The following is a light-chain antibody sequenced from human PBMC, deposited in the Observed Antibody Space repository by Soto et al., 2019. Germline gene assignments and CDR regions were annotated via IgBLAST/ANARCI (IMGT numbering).Light chain of an antibody. Sequence: DIQRTQSPSSLSASVGDRVTITCRASQTIYDYVTWFQQRPGKAPKVLIYGASTLQSGVPSRFSGSGSGTEFTLTISNFQPEDFATYYCQQNFSPLLTFGGGTKVDIK. CDR3: QQNFSPLLT. V-gene: IGKV1-39*01. J-gene: IGKJ4*01. CDR1: QTIYDY. CDR2: GAS.